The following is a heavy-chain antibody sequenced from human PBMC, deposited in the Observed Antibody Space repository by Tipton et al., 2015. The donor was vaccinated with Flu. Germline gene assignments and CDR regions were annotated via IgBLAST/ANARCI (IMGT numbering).Heavy chain of an antibody. Sequence: LRLSCTVSGGSISTGDYYWSWIRQPPGKGLEWVGYISYSGSTYYNPSLKSRVTISVDTSKNQFSLKLSSVTAADTAVYYCARDRALFLEWTGGGWFDPWGQGTLVTVSS. V-gene: IGHV4-30-4*01. CDR3: ARDRALFLEWTGGGWFDP. CDR2: ISYSGST. CDR1: GGSISTGDYY. J-gene: IGHJ5*02. D-gene: IGHD3-3*01.